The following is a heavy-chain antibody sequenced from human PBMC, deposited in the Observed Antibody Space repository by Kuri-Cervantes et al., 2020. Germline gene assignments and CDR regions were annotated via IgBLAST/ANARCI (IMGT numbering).Heavy chain of an antibody. CDR3: AREWAIRYCGGGSCYLGYYYYGMDV. V-gene: IGHV3-13*01. CDR1: GFTFSSYD. Sequence: GGSLRLSCAASGFTFSSYDMHWVRQATGKGLEWVSAISDRGDSTFYADSVKGRFTISRDNAKNTLYLQMNSLRAEDTAVYYCAREWAIRYCGGGSCYLGYYYYGMDVWSQGTTVTVSS. J-gene: IGHJ6*02. D-gene: IGHD2-15*01. CDR2: ISDRGDST.